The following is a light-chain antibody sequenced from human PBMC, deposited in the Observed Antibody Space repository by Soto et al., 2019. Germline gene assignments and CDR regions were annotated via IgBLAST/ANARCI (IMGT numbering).Light chain of an antibody. J-gene: IGKJ1*01. CDR1: QTICRNY. V-gene: IGKV3-20*01. CDR2: GTS. CDR3: QQYASSPRT. Sequence: EIVLTQSPGTLSLSPGETATLSCRASQTICRNYLAWYQQKPGQAPRLLIFGTSTRATGIPDRFSGSGSGTDFTLSISRLEPEDFAVYYCQQYASSPRTFGQGTKVDIK.